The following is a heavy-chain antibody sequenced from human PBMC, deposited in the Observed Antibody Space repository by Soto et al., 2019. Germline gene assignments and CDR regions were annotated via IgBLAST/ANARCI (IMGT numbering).Heavy chain of an antibody. D-gene: IGHD4-17*01. CDR2: VTSNGGST. CDR3: ARGTVTTFYYYGMDV. J-gene: IGHJ6*02. CDR1: GFTFSSYA. V-gene: IGHV3-64*01. Sequence: EVQLVESGGGLVQPGGSLRLSCAASGFTFSSYAMHWVRQAPGKGLEYVSAVTSNGGSTYYANSVKGRFTISRDNSKNTLYLQMGSLRVEDMAVYYCARGTVTTFYYYGMDVWGQGTTVTVSS.